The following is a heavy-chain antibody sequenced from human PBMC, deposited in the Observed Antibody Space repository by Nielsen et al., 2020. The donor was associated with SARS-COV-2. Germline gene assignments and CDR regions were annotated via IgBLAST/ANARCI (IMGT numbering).Heavy chain of an antibody. CDR2: ISGSGGST. D-gene: IGHD5-18*01. CDR1: AFTFSTYW. J-gene: IGHJ4*02. CDR3: ADGRVYSYGLFDH. V-gene: IGHV3-23*01. Sequence: GESLKISCAASAFTFSTYWMHWVRQAPGKGLEWVSAISGSGGSTYYADSVKGRFTISRDNSKNTLYLQMNSLRAEDTAVYYCADGRVYSYGLFDHWGQGTLVTVSS.